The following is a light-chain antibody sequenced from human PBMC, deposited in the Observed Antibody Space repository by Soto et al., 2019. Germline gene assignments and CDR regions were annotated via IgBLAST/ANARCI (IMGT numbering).Light chain of an antibody. CDR2: WAS. V-gene: IGKV4-1*01. J-gene: IGKJ1*01. CDR1: QSVLYSSNDKNY. CDR3: QQYYTTPRT. Sequence: DIVMTQSPDSLAVSLGDRATINCKSSQSVLYSSNDKNYLAWYQQKPGQPPKLLFYWASTRESGVPDRFSGSGSGTDFTLTISSLQAEDVAVYYCQQYYTTPRTFGQGTKVEIK.